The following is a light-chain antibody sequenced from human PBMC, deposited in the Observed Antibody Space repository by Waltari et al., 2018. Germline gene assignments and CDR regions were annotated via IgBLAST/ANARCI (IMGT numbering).Light chain of an antibody. CDR1: QSIRHN. CDR3: QQYTNWPEDPWT. Sequence: IVMTQSPATLSVSPGERATLSCRASQSIRHNLAWFQQKPGQAPRLLSSGASTSAAGVPARVSDSGSVTEFTLTISSMQAEDFAVYYCQQYTNWPEDPWTFGQGTKVEIK. CDR2: GAS. J-gene: IGKJ1*01. V-gene: IGKV3-15*01.